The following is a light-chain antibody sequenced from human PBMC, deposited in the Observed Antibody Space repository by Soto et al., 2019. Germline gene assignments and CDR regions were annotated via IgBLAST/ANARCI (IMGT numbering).Light chain of an antibody. V-gene: IGLV1-51*02. J-gene: IGLJ1*01. CDR1: SSNIGNNY. CDR3: GTCDSYTRAYL. Sequence: QSVLTQPPSVSAAPGQKVTISCSGSSSNIGNNYVSWYQQLPGTAPKLLIYENNKRPSGIPDRFSGSKSGTSATLGITGLQTGDEADYYCGTCDSYTRAYLFGIGIKVTVL. CDR2: ENN.